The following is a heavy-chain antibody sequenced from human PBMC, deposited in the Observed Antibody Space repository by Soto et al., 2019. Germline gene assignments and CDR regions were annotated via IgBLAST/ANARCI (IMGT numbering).Heavy chain of an antibody. D-gene: IGHD3-16*01. CDR2: LSYDGGNK. CDR1: GFTFSNFG. Sequence: PGGSLRLSCAASGFTFSNFGMHWVRQPPGKGLEWVAVLSYDGGNKYYSDSVKGRFTISRDNSENTLYLQMNSLRPEDTAVYYCAKGLGLGADFMELDYWGQGTLVTVSS. CDR3: AKGLGLGADFMELDY. J-gene: IGHJ4*02. V-gene: IGHV3-30*18.